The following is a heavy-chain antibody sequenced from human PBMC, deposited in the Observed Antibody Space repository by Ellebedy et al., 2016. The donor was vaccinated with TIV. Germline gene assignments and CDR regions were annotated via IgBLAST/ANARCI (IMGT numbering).Heavy chain of an antibody. CDR3: ARRPSGSDWVYFDY. CDR1: GFSASANY. V-gene: IGHV3-66*04. Sequence: PGGSLRLSCAVSGFSASANYMSWVRQAPGKGLEWVSVIYSGGSTYYADSVKGRFTISRDNSKNTLYLQMSGLRAEDTAVYYCARRPSGSDWVYFDYWGQGTLVTVSS. J-gene: IGHJ4*02. D-gene: IGHD1-26*01. CDR2: IYSGGST.